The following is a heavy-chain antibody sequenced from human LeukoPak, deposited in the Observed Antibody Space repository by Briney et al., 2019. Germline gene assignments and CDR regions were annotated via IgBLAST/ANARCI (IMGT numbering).Heavy chain of an antibody. J-gene: IGHJ4*02. CDR3: AKAMSLGITIFGVAPLDY. CDR2: ISGSGLST. D-gene: IGHD3-3*01. V-gene: IGHV3-23*01. Sequence: GGSLRLSCAASGFTFSSYAMSWVRQAPGKGLEWVSSISGSGLSTYYPDSVRGRFTISRDNSKNTTYLQVNSLRAEDTAVYYCAKAMSLGITIFGVAPLDYWGQGTLVTVSS. CDR1: GFTFSSYA.